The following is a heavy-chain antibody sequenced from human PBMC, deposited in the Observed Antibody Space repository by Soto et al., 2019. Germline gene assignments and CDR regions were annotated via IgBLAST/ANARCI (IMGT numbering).Heavy chain of an antibody. CDR2: IYDSGYT. CDR1: GGSISSYY. CDR3: ARRSYGYMDV. Sequence: SETLSLTCAVSGGSISSYYWTWIRQPPGKGLEWIGYIYDSGYTKYNPSLKSRVTISADPSKNQISLKLSSVTAADTAVYYCARRSYGYMDVWGKGTTVTVSS. D-gene: IGHD3-10*01. J-gene: IGHJ6*03. V-gene: IGHV4-59*08.